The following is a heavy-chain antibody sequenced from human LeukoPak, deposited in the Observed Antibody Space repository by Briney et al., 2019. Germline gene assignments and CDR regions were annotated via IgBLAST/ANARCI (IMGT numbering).Heavy chain of an antibody. Sequence: ASVKVSCKASGGTFTSYAISWVRQAPGQGLEWMGGIIPIFGTANYAQKFQGRVTITADESTSTAYMELSSLRSEDTAVYYCARSGGDGQIDYWGQGTLVTVSS. CDR3: ARSGGDGQIDY. CDR1: GGTFTSYA. V-gene: IGHV1-69*13. J-gene: IGHJ4*02. D-gene: IGHD2-21*02. CDR2: IIPIFGTA.